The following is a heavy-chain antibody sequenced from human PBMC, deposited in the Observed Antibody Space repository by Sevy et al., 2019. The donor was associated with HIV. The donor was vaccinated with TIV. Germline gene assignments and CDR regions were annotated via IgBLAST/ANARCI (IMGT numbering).Heavy chain of an antibody. CDR1: GGSISSSSYY. CDR3: ARLDIRLASGYFQH. J-gene: IGHJ1*01. Sequence: SETLSLTCTVSGGSISSSSYYWGWIRQPPGKGLEWIGSIYYSGSTYYNPSLKSRVTISVDTSKNQFSLKLSSVTAADTAVYYCARLDIRLASGYFQHWGQGTLVTVSS. V-gene: IGHV4-39*01. D-gene: IGHD6-25*01. CDR2: IYYSGST.